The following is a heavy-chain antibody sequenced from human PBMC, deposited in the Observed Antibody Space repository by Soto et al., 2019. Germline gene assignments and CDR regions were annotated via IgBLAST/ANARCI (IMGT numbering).Heavy chain of an antibody. CDR1: GGSISTSNW. CDR2: IYHSGST. J-gene: IGHJ4*02. D-gene: IGHD3-3*01. CDR3: ARASPVTIFGVVTYYFDY. Sequence: SETLSLTCAVSGGSISTSNWWSWVRQPPGKGLEWLGEIYHSGSTSYNSSLKSRVTISVDKSNNRFSLKLSSVTAADTAVYYCARASPVTIFGVVTYYFDYWGQGTLVTVSS. V-gene: IGHV4-4*02.